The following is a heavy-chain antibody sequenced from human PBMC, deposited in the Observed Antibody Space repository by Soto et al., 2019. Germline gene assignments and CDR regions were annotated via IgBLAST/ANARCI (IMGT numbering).Heavy chain of an antibody. D-gene: IGHD5-18*01. CDR1: GFTVSSNY. CDR2: ISTDENKT. CDR3: ARAMDTAMTSKDNWFDP. J-gene: IGHJ5*02. Sequence: PGGSLRLSCAASGFTVSSNYMSWVRQAPGKGLEWVATISTDENKTYYTDSVMGRFTISRDNSKNTLYLQVNSLRAEDTAVYYCARAMDTAMTSKDNWFDPWGQGTLVTVSS. V-gene: IGHV3-30-3*01.